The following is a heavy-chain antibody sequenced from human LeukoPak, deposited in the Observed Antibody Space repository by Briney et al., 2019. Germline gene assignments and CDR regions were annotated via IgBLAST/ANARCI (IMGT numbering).Heavy chain of an antibody. V-gene: IGHV1-2*02. CDR2: INPNSGGT. CDR3: ARDPIYCSGGSCSTEEAFDI. D-gene: IGHD2-15*01. CDR1: GYTFTGYY. Sequence: ASVKVSCKASGYTFTGYYMHWVRQAPGQGLEWMGWINPNSGGTNYAQKFQGRVTMTRDTSISTAYMELSRLRSDDTAVYYCARDPIYCSGGSCSTEEAFDIWGQGTMVTVSS. J-gene: IGHJ3*02.